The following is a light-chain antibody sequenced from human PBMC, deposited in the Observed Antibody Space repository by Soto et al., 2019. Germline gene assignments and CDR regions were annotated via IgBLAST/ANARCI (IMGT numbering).Light chain of an antibody. Sequence: DIQMTQSPSTLSASVGDRVSITCRASQRIGSWLAWYQQKPGKVPKLLIYDASTLISGVPSRFSGTGSGTEFTLSIASLQPDDFATYYCLHYYNYPLTLGQGTKVDIK. J-gene: IGKJ1*01. CDR2: DAS. CDR1: QRIGSW. V-gene: IGKV1-5*01. CDR3: LHYYNYPLT.